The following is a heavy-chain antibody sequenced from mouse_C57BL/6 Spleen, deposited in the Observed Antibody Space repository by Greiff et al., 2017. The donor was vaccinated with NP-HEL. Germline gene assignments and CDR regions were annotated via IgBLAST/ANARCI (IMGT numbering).Heavy chain of an antibody. Sequence: QVQLQQPGAELVKPGASVKLSCKASGYTFTSYWMQWVKQRPGQGLEWIGEIDPSDSYTNYNQKFKGKAKLTVDTSSSTAYMQLSSLTSEDSAVYYCARRQAGPLDYWGQGTTLTVSS. CDR1: GYTFTSYW. CDR2: IDPSDSYT. V-gene: IGHV1-50*01. CDR3: ARRQAGPLDY. J-gene: IGHJ2*01. D-gene: IGHD3-2*02.